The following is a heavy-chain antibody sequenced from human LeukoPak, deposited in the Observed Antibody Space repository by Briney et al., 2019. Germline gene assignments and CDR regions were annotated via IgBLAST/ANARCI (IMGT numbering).Heavy chain of an antibody. CDR3: ARTAYSSSWDIDY. D-gene: IGHD6-13*01. Sequence: ASVKVSCKASGYTFTGYYMHWVRQAPGQGLEWMGWINPNSGGTSYAQKFQGRVTMTRDTSISTAYMELSRLRSDDTAVYYCARTAYSSSWDIDYWGQGTLVTVSS. J-gene: IGHJ4*02. CDR1: GYTFTGYY. CDR2: INPNSGGT. V-gene: IGHV1-2*02.